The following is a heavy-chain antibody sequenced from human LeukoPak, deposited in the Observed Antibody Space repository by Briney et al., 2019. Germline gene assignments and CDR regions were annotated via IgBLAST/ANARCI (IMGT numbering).Heavy chain of an antibody. CDR3: AVYSNYYYFDY. V-gene: IGHV1-2*06. Sequence: ASVKVSCKASGYTFTGYYMHWVRQAPGQGLEWIGRINPNSGGTNYAQKFQGSVTMTRDTSISTAYMELSRLRSDDTAVYYCAVYSNYYYFDYWGQGTLVTVSS. CDR1: GYTFTGYY. J-gene: IGHJ4*02. D-gene: IGHD4-11*01. CDR2: INPNSGGT.